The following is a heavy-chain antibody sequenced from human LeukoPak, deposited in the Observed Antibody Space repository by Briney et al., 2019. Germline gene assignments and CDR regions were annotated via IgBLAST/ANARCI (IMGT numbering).Heavy chain of an antibody. Sequence: PGGSLRLSCAASGFAFSSYSMNWVRQAPGKGLEWVSSISSSSSYIYYADSVKGRFTISGDNAKNSLYLQMNSLRAEDTAVYYCARRRFGELILQYYFDYWGQGTLVTVSS. V-gene: IGHV3-21*01. CDR2: ISSSSSYI. CDR1: GFAFSSYS. J-gene: IGHJ4*02. CDR3: ARRRFGELILQYYFDY. D-gene: IGHD3-10*01.